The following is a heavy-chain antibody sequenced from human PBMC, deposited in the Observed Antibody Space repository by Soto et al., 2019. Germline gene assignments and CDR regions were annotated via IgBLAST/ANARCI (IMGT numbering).Heavy chain of an antibody. V-gene: IGHV4-59*01. D-gene: IGHD2-21*02. J-gene: IGHJ6*02. Sequence: PSETLPLTCTVSGGSISGDYWSWIRQPLGKGLEWIGYMYNTGSTVYNPSFKSRVTISVDTSKNQFSLKLNSVTAADTAVYYCARDLWGYCGTDCYPLDVWGQGTTVTVS. CDR3: ARDLWGYCGTDCYPLDV. CDR2: MYNTGST. CDR1: GGSISGDY.